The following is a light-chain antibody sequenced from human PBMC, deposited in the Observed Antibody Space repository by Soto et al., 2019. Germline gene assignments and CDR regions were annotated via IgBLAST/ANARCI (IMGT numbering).Light chain of an antibody. V-gene: IGLV1-51*01. Sequence: QSVLAQPPSVSGAPGQRVTVSCSGSSSNIGNNYVSWYQQLPGTAPKLLIYDNNKRPSGIPDRFSGSKSGTSATLGITGLQTGDEADYYCGTWDSRLSAYVFGNGTKVTV. CDR1: SSNIGNNY. CDR2: DNN. J-gene: IGLJ1*01. CDR3: GTWDSRLSAYV.